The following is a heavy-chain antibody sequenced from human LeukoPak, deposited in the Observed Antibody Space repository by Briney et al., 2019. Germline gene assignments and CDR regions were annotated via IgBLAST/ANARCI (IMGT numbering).Heavy chain of an antibody. CDR3: ARDVVAAFDY. CDR2: ISGSGGST. V-gene: IGHV3-23*01. CDR1: GFTFSSYG. Sequence: GALRLSCAASGFTFSSYGMSWVRKAPGKGVEWVSAISGSGGSTYYADSVKGRFTISRDNAKNSLYLQMNSLRAEDTAVYYCARDVVAAFDYWGQGTLVTVSS. D-gene: IGHD5-12*01. J-gene: IGHJ4*02.